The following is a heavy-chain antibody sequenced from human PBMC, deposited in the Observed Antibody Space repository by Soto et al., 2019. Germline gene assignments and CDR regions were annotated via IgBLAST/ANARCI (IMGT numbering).Heavy chain of an antibody. CDR2: MNPINGAT. J-gene: IGHJ6*02. Sequence: ASVKVSCKTPGYDFTAYDINWVRQASGQGLERMGWMNPINGATGSARRFQGRVSMTRNTATGTAYLELTSLRSDDTGVYYCGRGPSPRAPAGGTPYYYAMDVWGQGTTVTVSS. V-gene: IGHV1-8*02. D-gene: IGHD6-13*01. CDR3: GRGPSPRAPAGGTPYYYAMDV. CDR1: GYDFTAYD.